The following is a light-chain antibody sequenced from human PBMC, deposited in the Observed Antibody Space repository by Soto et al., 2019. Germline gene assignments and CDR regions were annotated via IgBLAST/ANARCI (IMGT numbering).Light chain of an antibody. J-gene: IGLJ1*01. Sequence: QSVLTQPHSASGTPGQRVTFSCSGSSSNIGTSSVHWFQQLPGTAPKLLISTTNQRPSGVPERFSGSKSGTSASLAISGLQSEDEVDYDCEEWDESLNGHVFGTGTKFTVL. CDR2: TTN. CDR1: SSNIGTSS. CDR3: EEWDESLNGHV. V-gene: IGLV1-44*01.